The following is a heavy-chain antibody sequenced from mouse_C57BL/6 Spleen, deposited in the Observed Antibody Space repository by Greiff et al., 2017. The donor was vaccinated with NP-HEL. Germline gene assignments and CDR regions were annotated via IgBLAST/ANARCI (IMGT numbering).Heavy chain of an antibody. CDR2: IDPSDSYT. CDR3: ARWDYGSFAY. V-gene: IGHV1-69*01. CDR1: GYTFTSYW. J-gene: IGHJ3*01. D-gene: IGHD2-2*01. Sequence: QVQLKQPGAELVMPGASVKLSCKASGYTFTSYWMHWVKQRPGQGLEWIGEIDPSDSYTNYNQKFKGKSTLTVDKSSSTAYMQLSSLTSEDSAVYYCARWDYGSFAYWGQGTLVTVSA.